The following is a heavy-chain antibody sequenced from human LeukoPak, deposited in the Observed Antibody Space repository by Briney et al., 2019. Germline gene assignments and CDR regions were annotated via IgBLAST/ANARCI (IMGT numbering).Heavy chain of an antibody. V-gene: IGHV1-46*01. Sequence: GASVKVSFKGSGYTCTSYDMHWVRQPPGPGLEWMGIINPSRGSTSYAKQFQGRVTMTRETSPSAVYMELSSLRCEDTAVYYCPRGDDILTGYAYWAQGTLVTVSS. CDR2: INPSRGST. J-gene: IGHJ1*01. CDR1: GYTCTSYD. CDR3: PRGDDILTGYAY. D-gene: IGHD3-9*01.